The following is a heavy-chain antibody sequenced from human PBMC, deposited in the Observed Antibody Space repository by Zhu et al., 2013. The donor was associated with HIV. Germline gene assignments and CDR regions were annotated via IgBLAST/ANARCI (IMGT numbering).Heavy chain of an antibody. CDR1: GYTFTSYA. D-gene: IGHD3-16*02. V-gene: IGHV1-3*01. CDR3: ARAPAYMITFGGVIGPIFDY. CDR2: INAGNGNT. Sequence: QVQLVQSGAEVKKPGASVKVSCKASGYTFTSYAMHWVRQAPGQRLEWMGWINAGNGNTKYSQKFQGRVTITRDTSASTAYMELSSLRSEDTAVYYCARAPAYMITFGGVIGPIFDYWGQGTLVTVSS. J-gene: IGHJ4*02.